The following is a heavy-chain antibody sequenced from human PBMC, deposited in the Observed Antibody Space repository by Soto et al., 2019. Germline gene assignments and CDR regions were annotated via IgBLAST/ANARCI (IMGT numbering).Heavy chain of an antibody. V-gene: IGHV4-39*01. CDR2: IYYTGST. CDR3: ARLQPPRGFSTGWLDY. J-gene: IGHJ4*02. CDR1: GNSIISTNYY. Sequence: QLQLRESGPGLAKPSETLSLTCSVSGNSIISTNYYWAWIRQPPGKGLEWIGTIYYTGSTYYNPSLKSRITISVDTSKNQFSLKLSFLTAADTSVYYCARLQPPRGFSTGWLDYWGQGTLVTVSS. D-gene: IGHD6-19*01.